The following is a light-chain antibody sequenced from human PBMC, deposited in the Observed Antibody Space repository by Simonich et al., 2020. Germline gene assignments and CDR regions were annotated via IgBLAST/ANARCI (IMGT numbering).Light chain of an antibody. CDR1: QSISSY. CDR2: DAS. V-gene: IGKV1-33*01. Sequence: DIQMTQSPSSLSASVGDRVTITCRASQSISSYLNLYQQKPGKAPKLLIYDASNLETGVPSRFSGSGSGTDFTFTISSLQPEDIATDYCQQYDNLLQTFGGGTKVEIK. CDR3: QQYDNLLQT. J-gene: IGKJ4*01.